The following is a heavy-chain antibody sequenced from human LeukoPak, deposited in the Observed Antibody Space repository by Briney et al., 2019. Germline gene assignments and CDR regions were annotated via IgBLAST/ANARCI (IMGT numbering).Heavy chain of an antibody. CDR1: GFTFNSYS. V-gene: IGHV3-21*01. J-gene: IGHJ4*02. CDR3: ARDRRIAAAGTATFDY. CDR2: ISSSSSYI. D-gene: IGHD6-13*01. Sequence: GGSLRLSCAASGFTFNSYSMNWVRQAPGKGLEWVSSISSSSSYIYYADSVKGRFAISRDNAKNSLYLQINSLRAEDTAVYYCARDRRIAAAGTATFDYWGQGTLVTVSS.